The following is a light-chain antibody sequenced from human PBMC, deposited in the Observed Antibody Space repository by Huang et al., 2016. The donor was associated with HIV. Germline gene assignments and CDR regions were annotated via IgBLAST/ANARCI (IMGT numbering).Light chain of an antibody. CDR2: GAS. J-gene: IGKJ1*01. V-gene: IGKV3-20*01. CDR1: QSVSNNY. Sequence: EIVLTQSPGTLSLSPGERATLSCRASQSVSNNYVAWYQQEAGQAPRLLLYGASNRATDIPGRFSGSGSGTDFTLTISRLEPEDFVVYYCQQYGNSPRTFGQGTKVEMK. CDR3: QQYGNSPRT.